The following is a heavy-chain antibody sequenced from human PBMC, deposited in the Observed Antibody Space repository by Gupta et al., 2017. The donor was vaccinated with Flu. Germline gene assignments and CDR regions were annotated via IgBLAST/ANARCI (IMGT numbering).Heavy chain of an antibody. V-gene: IGHV1-69*06. CDR2: IITLNGTT. J-gene: IGHJ6*02. CDR1: GGTIINHV. CDR3: ATFAEAVPDYWDIFMTSAYCNNPMDV. Sequence: QMQLLQSEAEVTKPGSSVKVSCTPSGGTIINHVIHWLRQAPGHGPEWMGVIITLNGTTDVGLRLQDRVTSTADSSTNTVYLDLRSLKSEDTVVYYCATFAEAVPDYWDIFMTSAYCNNPMDVWGLGTTVSVS. D-gene: IGHD2/OR15-2a*01.